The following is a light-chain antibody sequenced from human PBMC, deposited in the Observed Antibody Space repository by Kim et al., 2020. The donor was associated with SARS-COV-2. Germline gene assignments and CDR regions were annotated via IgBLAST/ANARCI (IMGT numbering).Light chain of an antibody. CDR3: QSYDSSNQV. J-gene: IGLJ3*02. V-gene: IGLV6-57*03. CDR2: EDN. Sequence: GKTVTISCTLSSGSIASKYVQWYQQHPGSAPTTVIYEDNQRPSGVPDRFSGSIDSSANSASLTISGLKTEDEADYYCQSYDSSNQVFGGGTQLTVL. CDR1: SGSIASKY.